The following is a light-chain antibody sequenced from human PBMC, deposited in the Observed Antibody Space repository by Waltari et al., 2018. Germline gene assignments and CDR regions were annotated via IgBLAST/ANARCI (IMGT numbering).Light chain of an antibody. CDR3: HQYCSMPYT. CDR1: QSVSYSSDNKNC. J-gene: IGKJ2*01. V-gene: IGKV4-1*01. Sequence: DIVMTQSPDSLPVSLGERATFNCKFSQSVSYSSDNKNCLAWYQQKPGQPPKLLIYGASTRESGVPDRFSGSGSGTDFSLTISSLQAEDVAVYYCHQYCSMPYTFGQGTKLEIK. CDR2: GAS.